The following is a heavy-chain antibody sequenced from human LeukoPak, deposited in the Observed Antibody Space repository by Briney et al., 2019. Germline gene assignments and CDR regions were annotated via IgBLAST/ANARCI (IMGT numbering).Heavy chain of an antibody. J-gene: IGHJ4*02. D-gene: IGHD5-24*01. V-gene: IGHV4-38-2*01. CDR2: VCHGVT. CDR1: GVFISSGYH. CDR3: ARGGARSREGYNSELDN. Sequence: SETLSLTCAVEGVFISSGYHWGWIRQPPGKGLEWIGTVCHGVTYYDPSLKSRVSISADTSKHLFSLNLSSVTAADTAVYYCARGGARSREGYNSELDNWGQGTLVTVSS.